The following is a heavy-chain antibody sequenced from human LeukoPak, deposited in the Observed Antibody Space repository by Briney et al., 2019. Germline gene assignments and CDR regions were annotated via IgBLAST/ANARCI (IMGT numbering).Heavy chain of an antibody. CDR2: ISGSGGST. CDR3: AKDRESLWFGELLYFDY. D-gene: IGHD3-10*01. J-gene: IGHJ4*02. Sequence: GGSLRLSCAASGFTFSSYAMSWVRQAPGKGLEWVSAISGSGGSTYYADSVKGRFIISRDNSKNTLYRQMNSLRAEDTAVYYCAKDRESLWFGELLYFDYWGQGTLVTVSS. CDR1: GFTFSSYA. V-gene: IGHV3-23*01.